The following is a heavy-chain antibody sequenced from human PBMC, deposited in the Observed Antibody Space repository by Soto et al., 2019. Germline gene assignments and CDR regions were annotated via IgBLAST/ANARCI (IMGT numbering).Heavy chain of an antibody. CDR2: INHGGST. J-gene: IGHJ6*02. V-gene: IGHV4-34*01. Sequence: KASETLSLTCAVYGGSFSGYYWSWIRQPPGKGLEWIGEINHGGSTNYNPSLKSRVTISVDTSKNQFSLKLSSVTAADTAVYYCARGLLAYYYGMDVWGQGTTVTVSS. CDR1: GGSFSGYY. D-gene: IGHD2-15*01. CDR3: ARGLLAYYYGMDV.